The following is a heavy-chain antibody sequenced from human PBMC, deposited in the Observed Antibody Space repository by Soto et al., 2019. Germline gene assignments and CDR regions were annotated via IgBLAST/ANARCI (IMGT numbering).Heavy chain of an antibody. V-gene: IGHV4-4*02. CDR1: GDSITGDSW. CDR2: IHHSGAT. J-gene: IGHJ6*02. CDR3: ATQGFYRMGV. Sequence: QVQLQESGPGLVQPSGTLSLTCAVSGDSITGDSWWSWVRQPPGKGLEWIGEIHHSGATNYNPSLKSRVTISVDASKNQFSLKLNSVTAADTAMFYCATQGFYRMGVWGRGTTVTVSS.